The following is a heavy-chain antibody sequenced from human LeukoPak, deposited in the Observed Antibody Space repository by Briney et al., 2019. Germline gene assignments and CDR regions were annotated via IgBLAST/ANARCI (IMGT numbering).Heavy chain of an antibody. Sequence: SETLSLTCAVYGGSFSGYYWSWIRQPPGKGLEWIGEINHSGSTNYNPSLKSRVTISVDTSKNQFSLKLSSVTAADTAVYYCARDQFPYCSGGSCYNWFDPWGQGTLVTVSS. CDR3: ARDQFPYCSGGSCYNWFDP. V-gene: IGHV4-34*09. CDR1: GGSFSGYY. CDR2: INHSGST. J-gene: IGHJ5*02. D-gene: IGHD2-15*01.